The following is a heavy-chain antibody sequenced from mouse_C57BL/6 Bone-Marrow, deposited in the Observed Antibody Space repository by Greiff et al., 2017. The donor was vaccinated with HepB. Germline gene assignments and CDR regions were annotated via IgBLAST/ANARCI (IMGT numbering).Heavy chain of an antibody. J-gene: IGHJ2*01. Sequence: VQLQQPGAELVRPGASVKLSCTASGFNIKDDYMHWVKQRPEQGLEWIGWIDPENGDTEYASKFQGKATITADTSSNTAYLQLSSLTSEDTAVYYCTTKPAPLLLRSYFDYWGQGTTLTVSS. D-gene: IGHD1-1*01. CDR1: GFNIKDDY. CDR2: IDPENGDT. V-gene: IGHV14-4*01. CDR3: TTKPAPLLLRSYFDY.